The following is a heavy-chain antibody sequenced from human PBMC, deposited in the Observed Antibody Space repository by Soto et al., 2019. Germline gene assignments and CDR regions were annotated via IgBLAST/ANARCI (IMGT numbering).Heavy chain of an antibody. D-gene: IGHD3-3*01. CDR1: GYTFTSYG. Sequence: ASVKVSCKASGYTFTSYGISWVRQAPGQGLEWMGWISAYNGNTNYAQKLQGRVTITTDTSTSTAYMELRSLRSDDTAVYYCARDLPGGRFLEWLLPNYYYYYGMDVWGQGTTVTVSS. V-gene: IGHV1-18*01. J-gene: IGHJ6*02. CDR2: ISAYNGNT. CDR3: ARDLPGGRFLEWLLPNYYYYYGMDV.